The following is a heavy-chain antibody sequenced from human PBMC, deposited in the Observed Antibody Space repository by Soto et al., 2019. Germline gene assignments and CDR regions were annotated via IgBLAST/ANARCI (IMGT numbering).Heavy chain of an antibody. J-gene: IGHJ4*02. CDR3: AGQVDTTYTYNY. V-gene: IGHV4-4*02. D-gene: IGHD5-18*01. CDR2: IYHSGST. CDR1: GGSISSNNW. Sequence: QVQLPESGPGLVKPSGTLSLTCAVSGGSISSNNWWSWVRQPPWKGLEWIGEIYHSGSTNYNPSLQGRVTMSVHKSQSQSSLNLGSLTAADTAVYYCAGQVDTTYTYNYWGQGNLVTVSS.